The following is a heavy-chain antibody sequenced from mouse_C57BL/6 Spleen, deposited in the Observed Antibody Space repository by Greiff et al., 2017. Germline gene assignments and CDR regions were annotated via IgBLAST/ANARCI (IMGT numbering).Heavy chain of an antibody. Sequence: EVQRVESGPGLVKPSQSLSLTCSVTGYSITSGYYWNWIRQFPGNKLEWMGYISYDGSNNYNPSLKNRISITRDPSKNQFFLELNSVTTEDTATYYCARGGTYWYYDVWGTGTTVTVSS. D-gene: IGHD3-3*01. J-gene: IGHJ1*03. V-gene: IGHV3-6*01. CDR1: GYSITSGYY. CDR3: ARGGTYWYYDV. CDR2: ISYDGSN.